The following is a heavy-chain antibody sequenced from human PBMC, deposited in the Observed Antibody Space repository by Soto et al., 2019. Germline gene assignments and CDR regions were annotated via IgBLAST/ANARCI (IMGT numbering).Heavy chain of an antibody. J-gene: IGHJ4*02. CDR2: IDPKSGRT. CDR1: GYTFIDYY. V-gene: IGHV1-2*02. CDR3: ARGPAGVNEY. D-gene: IGHD2-2*01. Sequence: ASVEVSCKPSGYTFIDYYLHWVRQAPGQGLEWMGWIDPKSGRTNYAQKFQGRVTMTRDTSISTAYMELIRLTSDDTAVYYGARGPAGVNEYWGQGTLVTVSS.